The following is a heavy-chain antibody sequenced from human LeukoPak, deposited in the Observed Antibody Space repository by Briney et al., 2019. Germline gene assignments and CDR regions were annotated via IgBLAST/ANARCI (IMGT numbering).Heavy chain of an antibody. Sequence: SETLSLTCTVSSGSISSCGYYWSWIRQHPGKGLEWIGYIYYSGSTYYNPPLKSRVTISVDTSKNQFPLKLSSVTAADTAVYYCARGGYSSGWYTNSAYYYYGMDVWGQGTTVTVSS. CDR1: SGSISSCGYY. CDR3: ARGGYSSGWYTNSAYYYYGMDV. D-gene: IGHD6-19*01. J-gene: IGHJ6*02. V-gene: IGHV4-31*03. CDR2: IYYSGST.